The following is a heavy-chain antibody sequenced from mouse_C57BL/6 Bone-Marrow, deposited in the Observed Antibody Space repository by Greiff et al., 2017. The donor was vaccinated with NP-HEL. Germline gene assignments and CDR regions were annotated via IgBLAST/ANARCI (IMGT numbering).Heavy chain of an antibody. D-gene: IGHD2-5*01. CDR1: GFTFNTYA. J-gene: IGHJ4*01. CDR3: VRAYYSNYYYAMDY. CDR2: IRSKSSNYAT. Sequence: EVQRVESGGGLVQPKGSLKLSCAASGFTFNTYAMHWVRQAPGTGLEWVARIRSKSSNYATYYADSVKDRFTISRDDSQSMLYLQMNNLKTEDTAMYYGVRAYYSNYYYAMDYWGQGTSVTVSS. V-gene: IGHV10-3*01.